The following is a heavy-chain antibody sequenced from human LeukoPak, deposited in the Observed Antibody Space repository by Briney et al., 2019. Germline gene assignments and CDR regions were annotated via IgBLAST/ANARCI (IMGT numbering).Heavy chain of an antibody. CDR2: ISAYNGNT. J-gene: IGHJ4*02. CDR1: GYTFTSYG. Sequence: ASVKVSCKASGYTFTSYGISWVRQAPGQGLEWMGWISAYNGNTNYAQKLQGRVTMTTDTSTSTAYMELRSLRSDGTAVYYCARDMEMFAYYYDSSGYPFDYWGQGTLVTVSS. D-gene: IGHD3-22*01. CDR3: ARDMEMFAYYYDSSGYPFDY. V-gene: IGHV1-18*01.